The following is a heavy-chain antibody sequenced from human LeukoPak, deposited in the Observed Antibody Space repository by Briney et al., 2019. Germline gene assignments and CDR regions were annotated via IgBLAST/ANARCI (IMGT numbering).Heavy chain of an antibody. CDR2: IIPIFGTA. Sequence: GASVKVSCKASGGTFSSYAISWVRQAPGQGLEWMGGIIPIFGTANYAQKFQGRVTTTADESTSTAYMELSSLRSEDTAVYYCARSLYYYDSSGYSEYYFDYWGQGTLVTVSS. V-gene: IGHV1-69*13. CDR3: ARSLYYYDSSGYSEYYFDY. CDR1: GGTFSSYA. D-gene: IGHD3-22*01. J-gene: IGHJ4*02.